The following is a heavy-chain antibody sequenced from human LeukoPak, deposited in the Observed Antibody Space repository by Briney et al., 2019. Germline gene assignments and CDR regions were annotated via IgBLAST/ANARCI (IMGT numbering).Heavy chain of an antibody. J-gene: IGHJ3*02. Sequence: GGSLRLSCAASGFTVSSSFLSWVRQAPGKGLEWVSVIYTGGSTYYADSVKGRFTISRDNSKNTVYLQMNSLRAEDTAVYYCARVRWLVRAFDIWGQGTMVTVSS. CDR1: GFTVSSSF. CDR2: IYTGGST. D-gene: IGHD6-19*01. V-gene: IGHV3-53*01. CDR3: ARVRWLVRAFDI.